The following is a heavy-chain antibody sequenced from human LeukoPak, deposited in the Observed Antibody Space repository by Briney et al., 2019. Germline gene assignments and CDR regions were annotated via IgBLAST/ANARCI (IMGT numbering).Heavy chain of an antibody. CDR3: ARGGYDCVWGSYRYSQPFDY. Sequence: PSETLSLTCAVYGGSFSGYYWSWIRQPPGKGLEWIGEINHSGSTNYNLSLKSRVTISVDTSKNQFSLKLSSVTAADTAVYYCARGGYDCVWGSYRYSQPFDYWGQGTLVTVSS. CDR1: GGSFSGYY. CDR2: INHSGST. D-gene: IGHD3-16*02. V-gene: IGHV4-34*01. J-gene: IGHJ4*02.